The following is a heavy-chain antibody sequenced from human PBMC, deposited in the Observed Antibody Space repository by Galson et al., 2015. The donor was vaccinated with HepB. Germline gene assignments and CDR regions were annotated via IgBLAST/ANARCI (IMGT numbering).Heavy chain of an antibody. CDR2: IHHSGTT. D-gene: IGHD2-8*01. J-gene: IGHJ4*02. CDR3: ARQYCTNGSCDQLDY. V-gene: IGHV4-4*02. CDR1: GDSISSSDW. Sequence: SETLSLTCAVSGDSISSSDWWSWVRQPPGKGLEWIGEIHHSGTTNYNPSLKSRVTMSVDKSKNQFSLEVTSVTAADTAVYYCARQYCTNGSCDQLDYWGQGTLVTISS.